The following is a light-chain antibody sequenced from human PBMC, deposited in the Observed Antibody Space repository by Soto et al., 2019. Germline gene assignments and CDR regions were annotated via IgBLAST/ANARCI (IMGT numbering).Light chain of an antibody. Sequence: QSVLTQPPSASGTPGQRVSISSSGSSSDVGSNTVNWYQQLPGTAPKLVIYNNDQRPSGIPDRFSGSKSGTSASLAISGLQSEDEADYYCAAWDVGLNGPYVFGTGTKLTVL. CDR1: SSDVGSNT. V-gene: IGLV1-44*01. J-gene: IGLJ1*01. CDR2: NND. CDR3: AAWDVGLNGPYV.